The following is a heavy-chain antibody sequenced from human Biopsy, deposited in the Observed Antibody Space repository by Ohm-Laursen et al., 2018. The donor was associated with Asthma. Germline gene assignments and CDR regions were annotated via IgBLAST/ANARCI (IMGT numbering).Heavy chain of an antibody. V-gene: IGHV4-39*02. J-gene: IGHJ3*02. Sequence: SDTLSLTCTVSGGSISSRSYYWGWIRQPPGKGLEWIGSNYCKGRTYYNPSLKSRVTISEDTSKKQLSLQLISMTAADTAVYYCARDGGLTSYPGTFHIWGQGTMVTVSS. CDR1: GGSISSRSYY. CDR3: ARDGGLTSYPGTFHI. CDR2: NYCKGRT. D-gene: IGHD1-1*01.